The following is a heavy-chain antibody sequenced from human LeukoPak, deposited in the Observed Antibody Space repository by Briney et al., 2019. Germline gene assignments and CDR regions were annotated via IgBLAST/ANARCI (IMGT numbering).Heavy chain of an antibody. CDR2: ISSSSSYI. Sequence: GGSLRLSCAASGFTFTNYGMHWVRQAPGKGLEWVSSISSSSSYIYYADSVKGRFTISRDNAKNSLYLQMNSLRAEDTAVYHCARDMDGYFDYWGQGTLVTVSS. CDR3: ARDMDGYFDY. V-gene: IGHV3-21*01. CDR1: GFTFTNYG. J-gene: IGHJ4*02. D-gene: IGHD3-10*01.